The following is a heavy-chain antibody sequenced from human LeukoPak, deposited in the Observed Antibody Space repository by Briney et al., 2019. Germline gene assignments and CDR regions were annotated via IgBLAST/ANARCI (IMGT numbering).Heavy chain of an antibody. D-gene: IGHD6-19*01. CDR2: IYPGDSDT. Sequence: GESLKISCKGSGYSFTSYWIGWVRQMPGKGLEWMGIIYPGDSDTRYSPSFQGQVTISADKSISTAYLQWSSLKASDTAMYYCARLGGQWLVLGNWFDPWGQGTLVTVSS. J-gene: IGHJ5*02. CDR1: GYSFTSYW. V-gene: IGHV5-51*01. CDR3: ARLGGQWLVLGNWFDP.